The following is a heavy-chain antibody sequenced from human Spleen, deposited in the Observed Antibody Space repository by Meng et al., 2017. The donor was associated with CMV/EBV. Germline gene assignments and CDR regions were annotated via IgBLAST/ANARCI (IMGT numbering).Heavy chain of an antibody. V-gene: IGHV4-4*07. CDR1: GGSISSYY. CDR2: IYTSGST. CDR3: ARDIYCSGGSCYGLDP. J-gene: IGHJ5*02. Sequence: QVQLQESGPGLVKPSQTLSLTCTVSGGSISSYYWSWIRQPAGKGLEWIGRIYTSGSTNYNPSLKSRVTMSVDTSKNQFSLKLSSVTAADTAVYYCARDIYCSGGSCYGLDPWGQGTLVTVSS. D-gene: IGHD2-15*01.